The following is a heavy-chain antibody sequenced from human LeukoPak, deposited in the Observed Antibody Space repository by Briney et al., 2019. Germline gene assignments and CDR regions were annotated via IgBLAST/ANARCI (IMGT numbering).Heavy chain of an antibody. D-gene: IGHD3-10*01. V-gene: IGHV4-59*08. CDR3: ARHAEKLLWFGELTA. J-gene: IGHJ5*02. CDR2: IYYSGST. Sequence: ASETLSLTCTVSGGSISSYYWSWIRQPPGKGLEWIGYIYYSGSTNYNPSLKSRVTISVDTSKNQFSLKLSSVTAADTAVYYCARHAEKLLWFGELTAWGQGTLVTVSS. CDR1: GGSISSYY.